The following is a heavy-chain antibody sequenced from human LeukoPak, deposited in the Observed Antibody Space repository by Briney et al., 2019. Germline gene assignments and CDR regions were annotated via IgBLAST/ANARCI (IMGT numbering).Heavy chain of an antibody. D-gene: IGHD3-10*01. Sequence: PGGSLRLSCAASGFTFSSYAMSWVRQAPGKGLEWVSAISGSGGSTYYADSVKGRFTISRDNSKNTLYLQMNSLRAEDTAVYYCATSEGTIVRGVIIRPYYFDYWGQGTLVTVSS. CDR3: ATSEGTIVRGVIIRPYYFDY. CDR1: GFTFSSYA. J-gene: IGHJ4*02. V-gene: IGHV3-23*01. CDR2: ISGSGGST.